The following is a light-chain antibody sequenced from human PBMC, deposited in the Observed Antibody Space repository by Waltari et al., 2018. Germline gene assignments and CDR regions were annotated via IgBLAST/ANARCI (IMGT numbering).Light chain of an antibody. V-gene: IGKV3-20*01. CDR1: QSVTWDY. Sequence: EIVLTKSPSTLSLSHGERATLPCRTSQSVTWDYLAWYQQKPGQAPRLLIYGASSRLTGTPDRFSGSGSGTDFTLTISRLEPEDFAVYYCQHYVNSLITFGGGTKVEIK. CDR3: QHYVNSLIT. CDR2: GAS. J-gene: IGKJ4*01.